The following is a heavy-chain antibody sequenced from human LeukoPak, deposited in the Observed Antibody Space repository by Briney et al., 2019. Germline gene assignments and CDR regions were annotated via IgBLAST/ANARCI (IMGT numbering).Heavy chain of an antibody. CDR2: INHSGST. V-gene: IGHV4-34*01. CDR1: GGSFSGYY. D-gene: IGHD1-1*01. J-gene: IGHJ6*02. Sequence: SETLSLTCAVYGGSFSGYYWSWIRQPPGKGLEWIGEINHSGSTNYNPSLKSRVTISVDTSKNQFSLKLSSVTAADTAVYYCARSVNWKDFYYYYGMDVWGQGTLVTVSS. CDR3: ARSVNWKDFYYYYGMDV.